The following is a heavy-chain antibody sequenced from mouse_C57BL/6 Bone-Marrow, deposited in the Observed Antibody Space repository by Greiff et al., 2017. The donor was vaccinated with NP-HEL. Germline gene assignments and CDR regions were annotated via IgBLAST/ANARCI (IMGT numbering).Heavy chain of an antibody. CDR1: GYTFTSYW. Sequence: VQLQQPGAELVKPGASVKMSCKASGYTFTSYWITWVKQRPGQGLEWIGDIYPGSGSTNYNEKFKSKATLTVDTSSSTAYMQLSSLTSEDSAVYYCAKVRVYYYGSSYWYFDVWGTGTTVTVSS. CDR2: IYPGSGST. V-gene: IGHV1-55*01. J-gene: IGHJ1*03. D-gene: IGHD1-1*01. CDR3: AKVRVYYYGSSYWYFDV.